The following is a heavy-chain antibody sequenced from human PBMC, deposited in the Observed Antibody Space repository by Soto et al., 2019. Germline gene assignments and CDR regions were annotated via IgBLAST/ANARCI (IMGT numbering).Heavy chain of an antibody. CDR2: ISYDGSNK. J-gene: IGHJ4*02. D-gene: IGHD5-18*01. CDR3: ARDGQYSYGTFDY. V-gene: IGHV3-30-3*01. Sequence: QVQLVESGGGVVQPGRSLRLSCAASGFTFSSYAMHWVRQAPGKGLEWVAVISYDGSNKYYADSAKGRFTISRDNSKNTLYLQMNSLRAEDTAVYYCARDGQYSYGTFDYWGQGTLVTVSS. CDR1: GFTFSSYA.